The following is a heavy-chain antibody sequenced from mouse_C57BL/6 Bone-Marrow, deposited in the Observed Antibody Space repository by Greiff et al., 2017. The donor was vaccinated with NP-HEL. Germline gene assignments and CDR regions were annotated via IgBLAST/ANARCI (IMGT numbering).Heavy chain of an antibody. V-gene: IGHV5-12*01. D-gene: IGHD1-2*01. Sequence: EVQRVESGGGLVQPGGSLKLSCAASGFTFSDYYMYWVRQTPEKRLEWVAYISNGGGSTYYPDTVKGRFTISRDNAKNTLYLQMSRLKSEDTAMYYCANGLYYAMDYWGQGTSVTVSS. CDR1: GFTFSDYY. CDR2: ISNGGGST. CDR3: ANGLYYAMDY. J-gene: IGHJ4*01.